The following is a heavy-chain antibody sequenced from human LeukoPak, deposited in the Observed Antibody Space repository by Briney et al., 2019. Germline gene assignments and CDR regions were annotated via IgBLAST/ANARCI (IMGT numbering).Heavy chain of an antibody. D-gene: IGHD3-22*01. Sequence: ASVKVSCKASGGTFSSYAISWVRQAPGQGLEWMGGITPIFGTANYAQKFQGRVTITADESTSTAYMELSSLRSEDTAVYYCASCSSGYKFGDYWGQGTLVTASS. CDR3: ASCSSGYKFGDY. CDR1: GGTFSSYA. V-gene: IGHV1-69*13. CDR2: ITPIFGTA. J-gene: IGHJ4*02.